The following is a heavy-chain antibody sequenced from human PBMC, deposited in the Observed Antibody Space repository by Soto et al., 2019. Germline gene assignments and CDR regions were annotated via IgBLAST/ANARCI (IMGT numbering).Heavy chain of an antibody. CDR1: GFTFSSYW. J-gene: IGHJ5*02. CDR2: INSDGSST. D-gene: IGHD2-2*01. Sequence: GGSLRLSCAASGFTFSSYWMHWVRQAPGKGQVWVSRINSDGSSTSYADSVKGRFTISRDNAKNTLYLQMNSLRAEDTAVYYCARDRTRNLGYCSSTSCYYWSDPWGQGTLVTVSS. CDR3: ARDRTRNLGYCSSTSCYYWSDP. V-gene: IGHV3-74*01.